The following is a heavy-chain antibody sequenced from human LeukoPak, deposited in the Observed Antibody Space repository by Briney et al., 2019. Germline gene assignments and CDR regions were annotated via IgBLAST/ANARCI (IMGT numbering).Heavy chain of an antibody. CDR2: INPNSGGT. Sequence: ASVKVSCKASGYTFTGYYMHWVRQAPGQGLEWMRCINPNSGGTNYAQKFQGRVTMTRDTSISTAYMALSRLRSDDTAVYYCARDPDIVVVPAARGDYCGQGTLVTVSS. D-gene: IGHD2-2*01. CDR1: GYTFTGYY. CDR3: ARDPDIVVVPAARGDY. J-gene: IGHJ4*02. V-gene: IGHV1-2*02.